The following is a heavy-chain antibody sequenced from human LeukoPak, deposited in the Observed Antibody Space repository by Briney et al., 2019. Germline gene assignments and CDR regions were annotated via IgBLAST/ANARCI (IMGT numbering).Heavy chain of an antibody. CDR1: GFTFTSYV. J-gene: IGHJ4*02. V-gene: IGHV3-23*01. D-gene: IGHD6-6*01. CDR3: ATSMYSSSSPFDY. CDR2: ISVGGDST. Sequence: GGSLRLSCAVSGFTFTSYVMSWVRQAPGKGLEWVSTISVGGDSTYYADSVEGRFTISRDNSKNTLYLQMNSLRAEDTAVYYCATSMYSSSSPFDYWGQGTLVTVSS.